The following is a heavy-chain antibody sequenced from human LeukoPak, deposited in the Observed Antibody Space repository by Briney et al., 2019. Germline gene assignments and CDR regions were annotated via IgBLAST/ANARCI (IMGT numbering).Heavy chain of an antibody. V-gene: IGHV3-66*01. J-gene: IGHJ4*02. D-gene: IGHD5-12*01. CDR3: ARGPSGYHNT. Sequence: GGSLRLSCAASEFSVGSNYMTWVRQAPGKGLEWVSLNSGGSTYYADSVKGRFTISRDNSKNTLYLRMNSLRAEDTAVYYCARGPSGYHNTGGQGTLVTVSS. CDR2: NSGGST. CDR1: EFSVGSNY.